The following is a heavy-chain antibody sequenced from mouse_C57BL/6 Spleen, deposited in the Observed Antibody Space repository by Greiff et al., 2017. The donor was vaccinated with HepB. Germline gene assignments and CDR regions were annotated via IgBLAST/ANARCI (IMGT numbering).Heavy chain of an antibody. J-gene: IGHJ1*03. Sequence: EVKLEESGPGLVKPSQSLSLTCSVTGYSITSGYYWNWIRQFPGNKLEWMGYISYDGSNNYNPSLKNRISITRDTSKNQFFLKLNSVTTEDTATYYCARGSGTRYFDVWGTGTTVTVSS. D-gene: IGHD1-1*01. CDR3: ARGSGTRYFDV. CDR1: GYSITSGYY. V-gene: IGHV3-6*01. CDR2: ISYDGSN.